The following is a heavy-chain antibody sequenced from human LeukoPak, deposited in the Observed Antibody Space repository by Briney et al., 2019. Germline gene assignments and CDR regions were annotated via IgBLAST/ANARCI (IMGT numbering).Heavy chain of an antibody. CDR1: EYTFTGYY. D-gene: IGHD3-22*01. CDR3: AREYDSSGYSYYGMDV. J-gene: IGHJ6*02. CDR2: INPNSGGT. V-gene: IGHV1-2*02. Sequence: ASVKVSCKASEYTFTGYYMHWVRQAPGQGLEWMGWINPNSGGTNYAQKFQGRVTMTRDTSISTAYMELSRLRSDDTAVYYCAREYDSSGYSYYGMDVWGQGTTVTVSS.